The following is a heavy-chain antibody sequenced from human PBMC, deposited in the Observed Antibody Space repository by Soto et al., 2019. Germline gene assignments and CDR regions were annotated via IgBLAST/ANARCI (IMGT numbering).Heavy chain of an antibody. D-gene: IGHD3-10*01. CDR3: AKDIWFGEQLYYYYGMDV. V-gene: IGHV3-30*18. CDR1: GFTFSSYG. Sequence: QVQLVESGGGVVQPGRSLRLSCAASGFTFSSYGMHWVRQAPGKGLEWVAVISYDGSNKYYADSVKGRFTISRDNSKNTLYLQMNSLRAEDTAVYYCAKDIWFGEQLYYYYGMDVWGQGTTVTVSS. J-gene: IGHJ6*02. CDR2: ISYDGSNK.